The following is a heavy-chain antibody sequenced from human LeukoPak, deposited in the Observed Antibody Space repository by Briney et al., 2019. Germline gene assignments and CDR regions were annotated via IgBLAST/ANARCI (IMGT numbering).Heavy chain of an antibody. Sequence: KPSETLSLTCTVSGGSISFYYWSWIRQPAGKGLEWIGRIYTSGSTNYNPSLKSRVTISVDTSKNQFSLKLSSVTAADTAVYYCAREGYYDSSGSLYNWFDPWGQGTLVTVSS. D-gene: IGHD3-22*01. J-gene: IGHJ5*02. CDR1: GGSISFYY. V-gene: IGHV4-4*07. CDR2: IYTSGST. CDR3: AREGYYDSSGSLYNWFDP.